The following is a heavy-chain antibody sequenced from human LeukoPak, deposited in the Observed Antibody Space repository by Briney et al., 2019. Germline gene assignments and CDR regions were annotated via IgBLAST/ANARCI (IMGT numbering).Heavy chain of an antibody. J-gene: IGHJ3*02. D-gene: IGHD4-23*01. V-gene: IGHV4-30-4*08. CDR1: GGSISSGDYY. CDR2: IYYSGST. CDR3: AREPTVVTGAFDI. Sequence: SETLSLTCTVSGGSISSGDYYWSWIRQPPGTGLEWIGYIYYSGSTYYNPSLKSRVTISVDTSKNQFSLKLSSVTAADTAVYYCAREPTVVTGAFDIWGQGTMVTDSS.